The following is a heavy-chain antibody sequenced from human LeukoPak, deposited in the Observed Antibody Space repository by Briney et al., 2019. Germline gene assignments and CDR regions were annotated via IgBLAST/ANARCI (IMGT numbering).Heavy chain of an antibody. CDR2: AYDDGSNQ. D-gene: IGHD3-22*01. J-gene: IGHJ4*02. Sequence: PWGSLRLSCAAAGFNFRIYGMHWLRQDPGKGLEWVAVAYDDGSNQYYADSVKGRFTISKDISKNTLYVQMNSLRAEDTAVYYCATGSGYYYDHWGQGTLVPSPQ. CDR3: ATGSGYYYDH. V-gene: IGHV3-33*01. CDR1: GFNFRIYG.